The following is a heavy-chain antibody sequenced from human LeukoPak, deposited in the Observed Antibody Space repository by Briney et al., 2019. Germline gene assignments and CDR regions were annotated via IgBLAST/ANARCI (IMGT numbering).Heavy chain of an antibody. J-gene: IGHJ4*02. Sequence: GGSLRLSCAASGFTFSSYWMHWGRQAPGKGLVWVSRINSDGSSTTYADSVKGRFTISRDNAKNTLYLQMNSLRTEDTAVYYCARPQYSTSWYEGIDYWGQGNLVTVSS. V-gene: IGHV3-74*01. CDR1: GFTFSSYW. D-gene: IGHD6-13*01. CDR2: INSDGSST. CDR3: ARPQYSTSWYEGIDY.